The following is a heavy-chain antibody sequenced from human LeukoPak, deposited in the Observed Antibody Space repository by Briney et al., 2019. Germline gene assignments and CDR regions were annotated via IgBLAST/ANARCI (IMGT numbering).Heavy chain of an antibody. CDR2: ISSNGATT. CDR3: VKDRSIAAPNNDFFDS. V-gene: IGHV3-64D*06. CDR1: GFTFNRFY. D-gene: IGHD6-6*01. Sequence: GGSLRLSCSASGFTFNRFYLHWVRQAPGKGLEFVSHISSNGATTYYADSVKGRFTISRDNSKKTLYLKMRSLRAEDTAVYYCVKDRSIAAPNNDFFDSWGQGALVTVSS. J-gene: IGHJ4*02.